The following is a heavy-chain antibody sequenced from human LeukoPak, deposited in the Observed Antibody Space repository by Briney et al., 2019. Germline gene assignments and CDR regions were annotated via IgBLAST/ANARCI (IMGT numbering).Heavy chain of an antibody. CDR1: GFTFSSYS. CDR3: ARGPYGDSAFDI. CDR2: ISSSSSYI. V-gene: IGHV3-21*01. Sequence: GGSLRLSCAASGFTFSSYSMNWVRQAPGKGLEWVSSISSSSSYIYYADSVKGRFTTSRDNAKNSLYLQMNSLRAEDTAVYYCARGPYGDSAFDIWGQGTMVTVSS. J-gene: IGHJ3*02. D-gene: IGHD4-17*01.